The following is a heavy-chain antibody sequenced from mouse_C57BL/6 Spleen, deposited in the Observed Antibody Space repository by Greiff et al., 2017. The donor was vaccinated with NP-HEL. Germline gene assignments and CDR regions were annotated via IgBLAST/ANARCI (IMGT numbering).Heavy chain of an antibody. J-gene: IGHJ3*01. CDR3: ALNWDSAWFAY. Sequence: QVQLKQPGAELVKPGASVKLSCKASGYTFTSYWMHWVKQRPGQGLEWIGMIHPNSGSTNYNEKFKSKATLTVDKSSSTAYMQLSSLTSEDSAVYYCALNWDSAWFAYWGQGTLVTVSA. V-gene: IGHV1-64*01. CDR1: GYTFTSYW. D-gene: IGHD4-1*02. CDR2: IHPNSGST.